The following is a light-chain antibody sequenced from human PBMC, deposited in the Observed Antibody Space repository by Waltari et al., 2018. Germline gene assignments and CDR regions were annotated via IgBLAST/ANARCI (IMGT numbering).Light chain of an antibody. CDR2: DAS. CDR3: QQYNERPPLT. CDR1: QNVGSD. V-gene: IGKV3-15*01. Sequence: EIVMTQSPVILSVSPGDGATLSCRARQNVGSDLAWYQQKPGQPPRLLIYDASTRASDIPARFSGRGSGTEFTLTISSLQSEDFAIYYCQQYNERPPLTFGGGTKVDIK. J-gene: IGKJ4*01.